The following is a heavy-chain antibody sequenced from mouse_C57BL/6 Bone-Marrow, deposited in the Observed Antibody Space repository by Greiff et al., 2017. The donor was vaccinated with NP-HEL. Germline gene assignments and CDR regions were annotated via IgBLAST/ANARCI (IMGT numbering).Heavy chain of an antibody. D-gene: IGHD2-5*01. CDR2: INPNYGTT. CDR3: ARWNYSNYDWYFDV. Sequence: EVQLQQSGPELVKPGASVKISCKASGYSFTDYNMNWVKQSNGKSLEWIGVINPNYGTTSYNQKFKGKATLTVDQSSSKAYMQLNSLTSEDSAVYYCARWNYSNYDWYFDVWGTGTTVTVSS. CDR1: GYSFTDYN. J-gene: IGHJ1*03. V-gene: IGHV1-39*01.